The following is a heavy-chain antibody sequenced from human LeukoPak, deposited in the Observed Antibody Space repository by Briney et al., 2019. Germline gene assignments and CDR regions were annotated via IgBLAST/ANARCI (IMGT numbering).Heavy chain of an antibody. CDR1: GGSISSYY. V-gene: IGHV4-59*01. J-gene: IGHJ4*02. CDR2: IYYSGST. CDR3: ARGGIAAAGTLNY. Sequence: SETLSLTCTVSGGSISSYYWSWIRQPPGKGLEWIGYIYYSGSTNYNPSLKCRVTISVDTSKNQFSLKLSSVTAADTAVYYCARGGIAAAGTLNYWGQGTLVTVSS. D-gene: IGHD6-13*01.